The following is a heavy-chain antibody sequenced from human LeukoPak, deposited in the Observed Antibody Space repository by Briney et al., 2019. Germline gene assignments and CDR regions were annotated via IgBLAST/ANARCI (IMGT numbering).Heavy chain of an antibody. CDR2: IYYSGST. CDR3: ARVGCSSTSCCAFGVNWFDP. J-gene: IGHJ5*02. Sequence: SETLSLTCTVSGGSISSSSYYWGWIRQPPGKGLEWIGSIYYSGSTYYNPSLKSRVTISVDTSKNQFSLKLSSVTAADTAVYYCARVGCSSTSCCAFGVNWFDPWGQGTLVTVSS. D-gene: IGHD2-2*01. CDR1: GGSISSSSYY. V-gene: IGHV4-39*07.